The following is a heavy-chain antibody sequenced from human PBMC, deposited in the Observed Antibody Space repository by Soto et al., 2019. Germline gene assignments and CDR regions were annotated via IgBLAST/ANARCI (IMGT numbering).Heavy chain of an antibody. CDR2: ISYDGSNT. CDR1: GFTFSNFV. D-gene: IGHD2-15*01. Sequence: QVQLVESGGGVVQRGRSLRLSCAASGFTFSNFVVHWVRQAPGKGLEWVARISYDGSNTYYVDSVKGRFTISRDNSNNTLYLKMNSVRVEDTAVYDCAKDWGRYCSDHYCDRFEDCGQGTLVTVSS. CDR3: AKDWGRYCSDHYCDRFED. J-gene: IGHJ4*02. V-gene: IGHV3-30*18.